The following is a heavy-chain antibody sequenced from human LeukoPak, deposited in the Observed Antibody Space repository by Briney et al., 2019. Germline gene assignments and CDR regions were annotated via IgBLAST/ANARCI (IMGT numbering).Heavy chain of an antibody. D-gene: IGHD6-13*01. Sequence: SETLSLTCAVYGGSFSGYYWSWIRQPPGKGLEWIGEINHSGSTNYHPSLKSRVTISVDTSKNQFSLKLSSVTAADTAVYYCARWGIAAAGIDYWGQGTLVTVSS. CDR1: GGSFSGYY. V-gene: IGHV4-34*01. CDR3: ARWGIAAAGIDY. CDR2: INHSGST. J-gene: IGHJ4*02.